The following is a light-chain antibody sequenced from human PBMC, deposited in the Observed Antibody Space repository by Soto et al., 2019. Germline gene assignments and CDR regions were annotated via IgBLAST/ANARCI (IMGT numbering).Light chain of an antibody. Sequence: IVLTQSPGTLSLSRGEIATLSCRGSQSVSSSYLAWYQQKPGQAPRLLIYGASSRATGIPDRFSGSGSGTDFTLTISRLEPEDFAVYYCQQYGSSPLTFGGGTKVDIK. CDR1: QSVSSSY. CDR3: QQYGSSPLT. V-gene: IGKV3-20*01. CDR2: GAS. J-gene: IGKJ4*01.